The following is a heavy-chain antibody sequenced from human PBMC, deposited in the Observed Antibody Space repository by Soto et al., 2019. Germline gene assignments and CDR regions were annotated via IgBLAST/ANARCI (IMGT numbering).Heavy chain of an antibody. CDR1: GGSISSSSYY. V-gene: IGHV4-39*01. J-gene: IGHJ4*02. D-gene: IGHD5-12*01. Sequence: NPSETLSLTCTVSGGSISSSSYYWGWIRQPPGKGLEWIGSIYYSGSTYYNPSLKSRVTISVDTSKNQFSLKLSSVTAADTAVYYCATRGGGYDNGGWSFDYWGQGTLVTVSS. CDR2: IYYSGST. CDR3: ATRGGGYDNGGWSFDY.